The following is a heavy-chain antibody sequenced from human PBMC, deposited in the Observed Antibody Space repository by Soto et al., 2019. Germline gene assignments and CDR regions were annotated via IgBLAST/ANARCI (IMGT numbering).Heavy chain of an antibody. CDR3: ASTLRYFRKTDYYYMDV. CDR2: INPSGGST. D-gene: IGHD3-9*01. J-gene: IGHJ6*03. V-gene: IGHV1-46*03. Sequence: ASVKVSCKASGYTFTSYYMHWVRQAPGQGLEWMGIINPSGGSTSYAQKFQGRVTMTRDTSTSTVYMELSSLRSEDTAVYYCASTLRYFRKTDYYYMDVWGKGTTVTVS. CDR1: GYTFTSYY.